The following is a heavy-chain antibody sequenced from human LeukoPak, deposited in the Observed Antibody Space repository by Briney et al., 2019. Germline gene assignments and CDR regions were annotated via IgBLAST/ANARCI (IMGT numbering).Heavy chain of an antibody. V-gene: IGHV1-46*01. Sequence: ASVKVSCKASGYTFTSYYMHWVRQAPGQGLEWMGIINPSGGSTSYAQKFQGRVTMTKDTSTSTVYMELSSLRSDDAAVYYGARDPLSVSSRGFDYWGQGTLVTVSS. CDR1: GYTFTSYY. D-gene: IGHD5/OR15-5a*01. CDR2: INPSGGST. CDR3: ARDPLSVSSRGFDY. J-gene: IGHJ4*02.